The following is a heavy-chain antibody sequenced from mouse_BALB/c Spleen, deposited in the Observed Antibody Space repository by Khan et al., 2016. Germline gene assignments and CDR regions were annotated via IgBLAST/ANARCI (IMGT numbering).Heavy chain of an antibody. CDR1: GYTFTSYW. V-gene: IGHV1S81*02. CDR3: ARIKKLVATDFDY. CDR2: TNPTNGRT. J-gene: IGHJ2*01. D-gene: IGHD1-1*01. Sequence: QVQLQQSGAELVKAGASVKMSCKASGYTFTSYWMHWVKQRPGQGLEWFAETNPTNGRTYYNEKFKSKATLTADKSSSTAYMLLSGPTFEDSAVYYCARIKKLVATDFDYWGQGTTLTVSS.